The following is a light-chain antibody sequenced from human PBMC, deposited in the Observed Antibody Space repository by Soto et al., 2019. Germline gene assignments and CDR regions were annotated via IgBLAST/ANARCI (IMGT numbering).Light chain of an antibody. Sequence: EIVLTQSPGTLSLSPGERATLSCRASQSVSSSSLAWSHQKPGQAPRLLIYGASSRSTRIPDRFSGSGSGTGFTLTINRLEPEELAVYDCQPYDSSPLTFGGGTKGEIQ. CDR3: QPYDSSPLT. J-gene: IGKJ4*01. V-gene: IGKV3-20*01. CDR1: QSVSSSS. CDR2: GAS.